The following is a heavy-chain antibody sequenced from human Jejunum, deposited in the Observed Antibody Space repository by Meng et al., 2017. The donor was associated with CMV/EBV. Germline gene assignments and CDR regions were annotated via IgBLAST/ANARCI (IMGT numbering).Heavy chain of an antibody. V-gene: IGHV4-59*10. CDR3: ARASNSAGWYGFDY. CDR1: GDSITGYY. Sequence: QGQVQQWGAGLLRTSETLSPPCTVSGDSITGYYYNWIRQPAGKGLEWIGRVYTSGSANYSPSLKSRVTMSVDTSMKQLSLKLTSVTAADTAVYYCARASNSAGWYGFDYWGQGTLVTVSS. CDR2: VYTSGSA. D-gene: IGHD6-19*01. J-gene: IGHJ4*02.